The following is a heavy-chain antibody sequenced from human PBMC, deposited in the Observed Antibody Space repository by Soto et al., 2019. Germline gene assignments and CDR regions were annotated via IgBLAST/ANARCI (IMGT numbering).Heavy chain of an antibody. V-gene: IGHV4-39*01. Sequence: SETLSLTCTVSGGSISSSSYYWGWIRQPPGKGLEWIGSIYYSGSTYYNPSLKSRVTISVDTSKNQFSLELSSVTAADTAVYYCARGCSGGSCYFTLGMDVWGQGTTVTVS. J-gene: IGHJ6*02. CDR1: GGSISSSSYY. CDR2: IYYSGST. D-gene: IGHD2-15*01. CDR3: ARGCSGGSCYFTLGMDV.